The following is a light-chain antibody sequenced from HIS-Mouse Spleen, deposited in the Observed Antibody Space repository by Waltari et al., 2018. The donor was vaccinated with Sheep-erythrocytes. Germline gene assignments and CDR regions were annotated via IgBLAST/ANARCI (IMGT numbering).Light chain of an antibody. CDR2: QDS. V-gene: IGLV3-1*01. Sequence: SYELTQPPSVSVSPGQTASITCSGDKLGDKYACWYQQKPGQSPVLVIYQDSKRPSGLPERFSGSNSGNTATLTISGTQAMDEADYDCQAWDSSTAVFGGGTKLTVL. CDR1: KLGDKY. J-gene: IGLJ2*01. CDR3: QAWDSSTAV.